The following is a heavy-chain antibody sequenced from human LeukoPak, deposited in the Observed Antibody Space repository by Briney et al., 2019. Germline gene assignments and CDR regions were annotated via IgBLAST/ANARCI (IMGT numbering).Heavy chain of an antibody. J-gene: IGHJ4*02. CDR1: GYTFTGYY. CDR2: INPNSGGT. V-gene: IGHV1-2*02. D-gene: IGHD4-23*01. Sequence: ASVKVSCNASGYTFTGYYMHWVRQAPGQGLEWMGWINPNSGGTNYAQEFQGRVTMTRDTSISTAYMELSRLRSDDTAVYYCASSTDYGGNSQIDYWGQGTLVTVSS. CDR3: ASSTDYGGNSQIDY.